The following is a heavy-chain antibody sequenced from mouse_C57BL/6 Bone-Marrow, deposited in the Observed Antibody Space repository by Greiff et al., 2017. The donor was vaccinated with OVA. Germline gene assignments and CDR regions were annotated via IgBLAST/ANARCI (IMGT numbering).Heavy chain of an antibody. Sequence: VKLQESGAELARPGASVKMSCKASGYTFTSYTMHWVKQRPGQGLEWIGYINPSSGYTKYNQKFKDKATLTADKSSSTAYMQLSSLTSEDSAVYYCARGGANWPFAYWGQGTLVTVSA. CDR2: INPSSGYT. V-gene: IGHV1-4*01. CDR1: GYTFTSYT. CDR3: ARGGANWPFAY. D-gene: IGHD4-1*01. J-gene: IGHJ3*01.